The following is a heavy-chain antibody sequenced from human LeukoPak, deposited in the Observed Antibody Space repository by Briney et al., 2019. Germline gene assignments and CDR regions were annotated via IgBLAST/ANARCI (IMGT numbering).Heavy chain of an antibody. CDR2: INHSGST. CDR1: GGSFSGYY. J-gene: IGHJ4*02. V-gene: IGHV4-34*01. CDR3: ASVSKRSSSE. Sequence: SETLSLTCAVYGGSFSGYYWSWIRQPPGKGLEWIGAINHSGSTNYNPSLKSRVTISVDTSKNQFSLKLSSVTAAYTAVYYCASVSKRSSSEWGQGTLVTVSS. D-gene: IGHD6-13*01.